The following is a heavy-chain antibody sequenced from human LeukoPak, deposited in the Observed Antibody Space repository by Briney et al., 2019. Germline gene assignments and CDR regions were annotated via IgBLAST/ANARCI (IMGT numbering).Heavy chain of an antibody. J-gene: IGHJ6*02. D-gene: IGHD2-2*01. CDR3: ARDLSKMYCSSNRCDYYYYGMDV. CDR1: GGTFSSYA. CDR2: IIPIFGTA. V-gene: IGHV1-69*13. Sequence: SVKVSCKASGGTFSSYAISWVRQAPGQGLEWMGGIIPIFGTANYAQKFQGRVTITADESTSTAYMELSSLRSEDTAVYYCARDLSKMYCSSNRCDYYYYGMDVWGQGTTVTVSS.